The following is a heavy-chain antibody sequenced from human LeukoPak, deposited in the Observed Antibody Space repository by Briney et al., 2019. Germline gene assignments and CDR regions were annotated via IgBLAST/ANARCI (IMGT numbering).Heavy chain of an antibody. V-gene: IGHV3-33*08. J-gene: IGHJ4*02. D-gene: IGHD2/OR15-2a*01. CDR3: VRGGRGVIVPIAMMPDY. Sequence: PGGSLRLPCAASGFTFRNYWMSWVRQAPGKGLECVAVIWYDGSKTYYTDSVKGRFTISRDNSKNTLSLQTSSLRAEDTAIYYCVRGGRGVIVPIAMMPDYWGQGTLVTVSS. CDR1: GFTFRNYW. CDR2: IWYDGSKT.